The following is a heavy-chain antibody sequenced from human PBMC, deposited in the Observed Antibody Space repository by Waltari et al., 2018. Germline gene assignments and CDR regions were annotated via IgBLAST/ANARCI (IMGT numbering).Heavy chain of an antibody. V-gene: IGHV1-46*01. J-gene: IGHJ3*02. CDR1: GYTFTSYY. D-gene: IGHD1-7*01. CDR2: INPSGGST. Sequence: VQLVQSGAEVKKPGASVKVSCKASGYTFTSYYMHWVRQAPGQGLEWMGIINPSGGSTSYAQKFQGRVTMTRDTSTSTGYMELSSLRSEDTAVYYCATQLSWNYNAFDIWGQGTMVTVSS. CDR3: ATQLSWNYNAFDI.